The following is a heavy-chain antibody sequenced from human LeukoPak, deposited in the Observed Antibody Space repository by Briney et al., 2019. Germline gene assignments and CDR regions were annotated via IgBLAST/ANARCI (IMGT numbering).Heavy chain of an antibody. V-gene: IGHV3-7*01. D-gene: IGHD3-3*01. CDR2: MKQDGSEK. Sequence: PGGSLRLSCAASGFTFSSYWMSWVRQAPGKGLEWVANMKQDGSEKYYVDSVKGRFTISRDNAKNSLYLQMNSLRAEDTAVYYCARGHDFWSGYYNWFDPWGQGTLVTVSS. CDR3: ARGHDFWSGYYNWFDP. J-gene: IGHJ5*02. CDR1: GFTFSSYW.